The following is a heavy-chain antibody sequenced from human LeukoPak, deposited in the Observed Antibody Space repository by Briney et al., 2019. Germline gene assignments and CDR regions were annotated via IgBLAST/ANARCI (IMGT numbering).Heavy chain of an antibody. D-gene: IGHD4-23*01. J-gene: IGHJ4*02. V-gene: IGHV4-34*01. CDR1: GGSFSGYY. CDR3: ARGFDYGGRTVDY. CDR2: INHSGST. Sequence: PSETLSPTCAVYGGSFSGYYWSWIRQPPGKGLEWIGEINHSGSTNYNPSLKSRVTISVDTSKNQFSLKLGSVTAADTAVYYCARGFDYGGRTVDYWGQGTLVTVSS.